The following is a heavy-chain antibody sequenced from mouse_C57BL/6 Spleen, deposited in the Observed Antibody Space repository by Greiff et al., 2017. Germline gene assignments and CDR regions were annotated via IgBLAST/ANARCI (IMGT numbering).Heavy chain of an antibody. D-gene: IGHD3-1*01. Sequence: VQLQQSGAELVKPGASVKLSCTASGFNIKDYYMHWVKQRTEQGLEWIGRIDPEDGETKYAPQFQGKATITADTSSNTAYLQLSSLTSEDTAVYYCARGAMWYAMDYWGQGTSVTVSS. CDR1: GFNIKDYY. V-gene: IGHV14-2*01. CDR3: ARGAMWYAMDY. CDR2: IDPEDGET. J-gene: IGHJ4*01.